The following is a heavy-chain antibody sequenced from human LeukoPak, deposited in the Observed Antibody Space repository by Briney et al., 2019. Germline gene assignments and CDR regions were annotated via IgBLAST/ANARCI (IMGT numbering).Heavy chain of an antibody. Sequence: GGSLRLSCAASGFTFSTYWMTWVRQAPGKGLDWAGNIKQDGSETYYADSLKGRFTISRDNAKSALYLQMNSLRAEDTAVYYCARDAAYDFRNPYRYFQHWGQGTLVTVSS. CDR3: ARDAAYDFRNPYRYFQH. J-gene: IGHJ1*01. D-gene: IGHD3-3*01. CDR1: GFTFSTYW. V-gene: IGHV3-7*01. CDR2: IKQDGSET.